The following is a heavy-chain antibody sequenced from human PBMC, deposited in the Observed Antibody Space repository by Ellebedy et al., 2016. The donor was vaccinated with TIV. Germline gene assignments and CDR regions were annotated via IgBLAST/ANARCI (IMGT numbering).Heavy chain of an antibody. CDR2: IDPGDSYN. J-gene: IGHJ3*01. Sequence: KVSCKGSGYSFTNYYISWVRQMPGKGLEWMGRIDPGDSYNIYSPSFQGHVTISADKAISTAYLQWSSLRASDTAMYYCAAKNVHNSGLLGDAFDVWGQGTFVTVSS. V-gene: IGHV5-10-1*01. CDR1: GYSFTNYY. CDR3: AAKNVHNSGLLGDAFDV. D-gene: IGHD6-19*01.